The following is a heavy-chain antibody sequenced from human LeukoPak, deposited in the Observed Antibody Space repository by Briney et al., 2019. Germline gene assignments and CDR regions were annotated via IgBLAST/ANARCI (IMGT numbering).Heavy chain of an antibody. V-gene: IGHV4-39*01. CDR2: KYYSGST. D-gene: IGHD6-19*01. CDR3: ARNIAVAGRGDYMDV. Sequence: PSETLSLTCTVSGGSISSSRYYGGWIRQPPRKGLEWIGSKYYSGSTYYNPSLKNRVTISVDTSKNQFSLKLSSVTAADTAVYYCARNIAVAGRGDYMDVWGKGTTVTISS. CDR1: GGSISSSRYY. J-gene: IGHJ6*03.